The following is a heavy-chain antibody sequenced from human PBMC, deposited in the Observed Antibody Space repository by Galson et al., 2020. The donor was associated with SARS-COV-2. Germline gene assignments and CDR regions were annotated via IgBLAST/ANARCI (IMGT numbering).Heavy chain of an antibody. Sequence: GGSLRLSCAASGFTFSSYAMSWVRQAPGKGLEWVSAISGSGGSTYYADSVKGRFTISRDISKNTLYLQMNSLRAEDTAVYYCASAGYSSSWYHPNFDYWGQGTLVTVSS. CDR2: ISGSGGST. J-gene: IGHJ4*02. V-gene: IGHV3-23*01. CDR1: GFTFSSYA. D-gene: IGHD6-13*01. CDR3: ASAGYSSSWYHPNFDY.